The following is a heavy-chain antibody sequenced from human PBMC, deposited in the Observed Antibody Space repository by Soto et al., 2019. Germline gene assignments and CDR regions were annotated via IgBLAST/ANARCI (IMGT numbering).Heavy chain of an antibody. D-gene: IGHD3-10*01. CDR3: ARGWFGPDV. Sequence: EVQLVESGGGLVQPGGSLRLSCAASEFTFSGRSMQWVRQAPGKGLVWVSGIDKVGTDSTYADSVKGRFTSSRDNAKNTVYLQMNSLRVEDTAVYYCARGWFGPDVWGKGTTVTVSS. CDR1: EFTFSGRS. V-gene: IGHV3-74*01. CDR2: IDKVGTDS. J-gene: IGHJ6*03.